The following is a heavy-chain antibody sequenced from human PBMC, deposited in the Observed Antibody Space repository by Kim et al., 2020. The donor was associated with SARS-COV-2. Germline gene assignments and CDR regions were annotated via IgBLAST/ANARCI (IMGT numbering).Heavy chain of an antibody. CDR3: ARGGHEFDY. CDR1: GDSVSSYTAA. J-gene: IGHJ4*02. Sequence: SQTLSLTCAISGDSVSSYTAAWNWIRQSPARGLEWLGRTYYRSKWINEQAESVKSRITISPDTSKNQFSLQLNSVTPEDTAVYFCARGGHEFDYWSQGTLVTVSS. V-gene: IGHV6-1*01. D-gene: IGHD1-26*01. CDR2: TYYRSKWIN.